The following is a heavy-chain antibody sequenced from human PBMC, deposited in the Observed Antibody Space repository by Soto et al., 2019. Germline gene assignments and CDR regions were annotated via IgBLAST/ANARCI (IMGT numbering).Heavy chain of an antibody. J-gene: IGHJ4*02. CDR3: ARCHGRFAH. CDR1: GGSFTGYY. V-gene: IGHV4-34*01. CDR2: INHSGFT. Sequence: QLQLHQSGAGLLKPSETLSLTCDVSGGSFTGYYWAWIRQPPGKGLEWIGEINHSGFTNYNPSLTGRVTISLDTSRSQFSLKLDSLTAADTVFYFCARCHGRFAHWGQGTLVTVSS.